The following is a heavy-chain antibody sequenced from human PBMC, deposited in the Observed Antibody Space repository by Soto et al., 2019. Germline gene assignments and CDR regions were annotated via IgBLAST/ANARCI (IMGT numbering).Heavy chain of an antibody. CDR3: ARVTPYGGNSFDY. V-gene: IGHV4-30-2*01. Sequence: ASETLSLTCAVSGGSISSGGYSWSWIRQPPGKGLEWIGYIYHSGSTHYNPSLKSRVTISVDRSKNQFSLKLSSVTAADTAVYYCARVTPYGGNSFDYWGQGTLVTVSS. CDR1: GGSISSGGYS. D-gene: IGHD4-17*01. CDR2: IYHSGST. J-gene: IGHJ4*02.